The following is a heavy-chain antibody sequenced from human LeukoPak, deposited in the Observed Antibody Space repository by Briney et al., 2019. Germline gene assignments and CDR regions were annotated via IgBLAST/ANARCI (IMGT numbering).Heavy chain of an antibody. V-gene: IGHV4-59*02. Sequence: SETLSLTCTLSGGSVSSYYCGWVRQPPGGGLGWVGYILSIVRANYNTSLKSRGTISVDQSKTQFSRSWTSVTAPDTAVDYCARGSTYDSAGLYYSYMDVWGKGTRVIVSS. J-gene: IGHJ6*03. CDR3: ARGSTYDSAGLYYSYMDV. CDR2: ILSIVRA. CDR1: GGSVSSYY. D-gene: IGHD3-22*01.